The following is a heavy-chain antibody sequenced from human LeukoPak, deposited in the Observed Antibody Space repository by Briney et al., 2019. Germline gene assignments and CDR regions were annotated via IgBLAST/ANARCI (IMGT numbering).Heavy chain of an antibody. D-gene: IGHD6-13*01. J-gene: IGHJ6*02. CDR1: GFTFSDHY. CDR3: SRAKEIAARFAWGMDV. CDR2: TRNKANSFTT. V-gene: IGHV3-72*01. Sequence: PGGSLRLSCVASGFTFSDHYMEWVRQAPGKGLEWVGRTRNKANSFTTEYAASVKGRFTISRDDSKNSLYLQMNGLKTEDTAVYYCSRAKEIAARFAWGMDVWGQGTTVTVSS.